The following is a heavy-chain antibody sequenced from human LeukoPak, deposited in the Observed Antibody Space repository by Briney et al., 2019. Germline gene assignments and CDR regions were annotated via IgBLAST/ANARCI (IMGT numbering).Heavy chain of an antibody. CDR2: INPSGGST. V-gene: IGHV1-46*01. D-gene: IGHD6-13*01. CDR3: ATTGARSWTYSFDY. J-gene: IGHJ4*02. Sequence: ASVKVSCKASGYTFTSYYMHWVRQAPGQGLEWMGIINPSGGSTSYAQKFQGRVTMTEDSSTDTAYMELSSLRSEDTAVYYCATTGARSWTYSFDYWGQGTLVTVSS. CDR1: GYTFTSYY.